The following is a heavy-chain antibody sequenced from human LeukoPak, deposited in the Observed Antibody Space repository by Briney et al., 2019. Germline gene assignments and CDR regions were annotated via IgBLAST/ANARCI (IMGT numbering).Heavy chain of an antibody. CDR3: AREVVAAAGTVDY. J-gene: IGHJ4*02. CDR2: IYYSGST. Sequence: SETLSLTCTVSGGSISSYQWSWIRQPPGKGLEWIGYIYYSGSTNYNPSLKSRVTISVDTSKNQFSLKLSSVAAADTAVYYCAREVVAAAGTVDYWGQGALVIVSS. V-gene: IGHV4-59*01. D-gene: IGHD6-13*01. CDR1: GGSISSYQ.